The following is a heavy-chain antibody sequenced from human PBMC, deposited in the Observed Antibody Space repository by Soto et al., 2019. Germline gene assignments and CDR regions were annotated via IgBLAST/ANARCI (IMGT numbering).Heavy chain of an antibody. CDR1: GFTVISNY. Sequence: GGSLRLSCAASGFTVISNYMSWVLQAPWKGLEWVSVIYSGGSTYYADSVKGRFTISRDNSENTLYLQMNSLRAEDTAVYYCARTCSGGTCSFDYWGQGTLVTVSS. CDR3: ARTCSGGTCSFDY. CDR2: IYSGGST. J-gene: IGHJ4*02. V-gene: IGHV3-66*01. D-gene: IGHD2-15*01.